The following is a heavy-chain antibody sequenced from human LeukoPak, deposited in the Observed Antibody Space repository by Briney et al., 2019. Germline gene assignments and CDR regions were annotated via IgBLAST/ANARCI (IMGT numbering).Heavy chain of an antibody. CDR3: ARFLMGRGVTLYPY. V-gene: IGHV3-74*01. Sequence: GGSLRLSCAASGFTFSSYWMHWVRQAPGKGLVWVSRINSDGSSTSYADSVKGRFTISRDNAKNTLYLQMNSLRAEDTAVYYYARFLMGRGVTLYPYWGQGTLVTVSS. J-gene: IGHJ4*02. CDR1: GFTFSSYW. CDR2: INSDGSST. D-gene: IGHD3-10*01.